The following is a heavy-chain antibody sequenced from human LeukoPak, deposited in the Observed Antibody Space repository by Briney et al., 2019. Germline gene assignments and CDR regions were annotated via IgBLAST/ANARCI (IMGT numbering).Heavy chain of an antibody. CDR2: IYYSGST. CDR1: GGSISSSSYY. D-gene: IGHD3-22*01. Sequence: SETLSLTCTVSGGSISSSSYYWGWIRQPPGKGLEWIGSIYYSGSTYYNPSLKSRVTISVDTSKNQFSLKPSSVTAADTAVYYCARRDSSGYYYGLADYWGQGTLVTVSS. CDR3: ARRDSSGYYYGLADY. V-gene: IGHV4-39*01. J-gene: IGHJ4*02.